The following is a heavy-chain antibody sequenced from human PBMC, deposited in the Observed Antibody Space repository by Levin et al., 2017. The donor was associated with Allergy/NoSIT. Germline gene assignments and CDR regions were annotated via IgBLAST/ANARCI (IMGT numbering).Heavy chain of an antibody. Sequence: SETLSLTCTVSGGSISSSSYYWGWIRQPPGKGLEWIGSIYYSGSTYYNPSLKSRVTISVDTSKNQFSLKLSSVTAADTAVYYCARTWGYCSGGSCDGSLYYYYGMDVWGQGTTATVSS. V-gene: IGHV4-39*07. CDR3: ARTWGYCSGGSCDGSLYYYYGMDV. D-gene: IGHD2-15*01. CDR1: GGSISSSSYY. J-gene: IGHJ6*02. CDR2: IYYSGST.